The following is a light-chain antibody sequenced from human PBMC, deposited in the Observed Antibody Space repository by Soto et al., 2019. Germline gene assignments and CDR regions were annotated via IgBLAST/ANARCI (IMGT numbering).Light chain of an antibody. Sequence: EIVLTQSPGTLSLSPGERATLSCRASQSVTNSYLAWYQQKPGQAPRLIIFGASHRATGIPDRFSGSGSGTDFTLTISILEPEDFAVYYCQQYGGSPDTFGQGTKVEIK. V-gene: IGKV3-20*01. J-gene: IGKJ1*01. CDR1: QSVTNSY. CDR2: GAS. CDR3: QQYGGSPDT.